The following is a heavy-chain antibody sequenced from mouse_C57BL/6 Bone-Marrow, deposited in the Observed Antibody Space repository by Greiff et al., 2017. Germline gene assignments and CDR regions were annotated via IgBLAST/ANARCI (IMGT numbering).Heavy chain of an antibody. CDR3: ARDHYDYDALLDY. D-gene: IGHD2-4*01. CDR1: GISITTGNYR. J-gene: IGHJ2*01. Sequence: DVQLQESGPGLVKPSQTVFLTCTVTGISITTGNYRWSWIRQFPGNKLEWIGYIYYSGTITYNPSLPSRTTITRDTPKNQFFLEMNSLTAEDTATYYCARDHYDYDALLDYWGQGTTLTVSS. V-gene: IGHV3-5*01. CDR2: IYYSGTI.